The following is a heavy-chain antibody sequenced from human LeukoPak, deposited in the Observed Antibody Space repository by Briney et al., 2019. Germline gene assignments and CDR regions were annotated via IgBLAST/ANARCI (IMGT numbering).Heavy chain of an antibody. CDR3: ARGGWPYDY. Sequence: GGSLRLSCAASGFTFAIYVMSWVRQAPGKGLEWVSAITNVGSTYYADSVKGRFTISRDNSKNTLYLQMNSLRGDDTAVYYCARGGWPYDYWGQGTLVTVSS. CDR1: GFTFAIYV. D-gene: IGHD6-19*01. CDR2: ITNVGST. J-gene: IGHJ4*02. V-gene: IGHV3-23*01.